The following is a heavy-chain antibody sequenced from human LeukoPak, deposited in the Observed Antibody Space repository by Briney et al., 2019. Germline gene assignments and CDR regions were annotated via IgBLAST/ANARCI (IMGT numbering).Heavy chain of an antibody. J-gene: IGHJ5*02. CDR1: GYTFTGYY. V-gene: IGHV1-2*02. D-gene: IGHD4-17*01. Sequence: ASVKVSCKASGYTFTGYYMHWVRQAPGQGLEWMGWINPNSGGTMYAQKFQGRVTMTRDTSITTAYMELSRLRFDDSAVYYCARDPVYGDLDPWFDPWGQGTLVTVSS. CDR3: ARDPVYGDLDPWFDP. CDR2: INPNSGGT.